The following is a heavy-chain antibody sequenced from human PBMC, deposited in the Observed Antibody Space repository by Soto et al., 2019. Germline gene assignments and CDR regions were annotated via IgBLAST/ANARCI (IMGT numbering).Heavy chain of an antibody. CDR2: VFYTGST. CDR3: ARGCGTCYSFPVQNFFDP. D-gene: IGHD2-15*01. V-gene: IGHV4-59*01. CDR1: GGSISGYY. Sequence: SETLSLSCSVSGGSISGYYWSWIRQPPGKGLEWLGYVFYTGSTYYNPSLKSRATISLDTSKNQFSLNLNSVTAADTAMYYCARGCGTCYSFPVQNFFDPWGQGTLVTVSS. J-gene: IGHJ5*02.